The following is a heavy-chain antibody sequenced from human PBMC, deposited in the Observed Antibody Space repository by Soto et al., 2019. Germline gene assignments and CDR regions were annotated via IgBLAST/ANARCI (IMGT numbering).Heavy chain of an antibody. V-gene: IGHV4-34*01. D-gene: IGHD3-10*01. CDR1: GGSFSGYY. CDR3: ARGYGSGRWYYYYGMDV. J-gene: IGHJ6*02. CDR2: INHSGST. Sequence: PSATLSLTCAVYGGSFSGYYWSWIRQPPGKGLEWIGEINHSGSTNYNPSLKSRVTISVDTSKNQFSLKLSSVTAADTAVYYCARGYGSGRWYYYYGMDVWGQGTTVTVSS.